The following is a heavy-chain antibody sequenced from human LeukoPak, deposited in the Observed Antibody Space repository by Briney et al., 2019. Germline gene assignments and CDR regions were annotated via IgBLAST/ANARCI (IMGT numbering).Heavy chain of an antibody. V-gene: IGHV4-39*01. CDR2: IYYSGST. CDR3: ARAHYSSSWYDY. D-gene: IGHD6-13*01. Sequence: SETLSLTCTVSGGSISSSSYYWGWIRQPPGKGLEWIGSIYYSGSTYYNPSLKSRVTISVDTSKNQFSLKLSSVTAADTAVYYCARAHYSSSWYDYWGQGTLVTVSS. J-gene: IGHJ4*02. CDR1: GGSISSSSYY.